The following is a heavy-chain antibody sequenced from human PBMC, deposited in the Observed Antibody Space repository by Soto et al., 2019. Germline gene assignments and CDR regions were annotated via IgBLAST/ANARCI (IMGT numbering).Heavy chain of an antibody. CDR3: ARSVFT. V-gene: IGHV4-31*03. J-gene: IGHJ5*02. Sequence: QVQLQESGPGLVKPSQTLSLTCTVSDGSISSGGYYWNWLRQHPGKGLEWIGYIYYSGSTYYNPSLKIRVTISVDTSKNQFSLKLSSVTAADTAVYYCARSVFTWGQGTLVTVSS. CDR1: DGSISSGGYY. CDR2: IYYSGST. D-gene: IGHD3-10*02.